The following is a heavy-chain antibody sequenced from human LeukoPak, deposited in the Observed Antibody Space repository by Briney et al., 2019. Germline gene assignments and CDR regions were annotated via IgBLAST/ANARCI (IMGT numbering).Heavy chain of an antibody. Sequence: LSLTCSVSGDSISSRDYYWSWIRQPPGKGLEWIGYIYYSGSTSYNPSLKSRVTISVDTSKNQFSLKLSSVTAADTAVYYCAREADYYGSGSYYKEGDYFDYWGQGTLVTVSS. V-gene: IGHV4-30-4*08. CDR3: AREADYYGSGSYYKEGDYFDY. J-gene: IGHJ4*02. CDR1: GDSISSRDYY. D-gene: IGHD3-10*01. CDR2: IYYSGST.